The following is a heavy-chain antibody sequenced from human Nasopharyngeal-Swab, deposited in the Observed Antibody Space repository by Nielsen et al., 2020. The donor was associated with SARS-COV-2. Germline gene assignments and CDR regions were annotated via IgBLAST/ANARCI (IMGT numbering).Heavy chain of an antibody. CDR2: INPNSGGT. Sequence: ASVKVSCKASGYTFTGYYMHWVRQAPAHGLEWMGRINPNSGGTNYAQKFQGRVTMTRDTSISTAYMELSSLRSEDTAVYYCARVDYSNGGYYYYGMDVWGQGTTVTVSS. CDR3: ARVDYSNGGYYYYGMDV. J-gene: IGHJ6*02. V-gene: IGHV1-2*06. D-gene: IGHD4-11*01. CDR1: GYTFTGYY.